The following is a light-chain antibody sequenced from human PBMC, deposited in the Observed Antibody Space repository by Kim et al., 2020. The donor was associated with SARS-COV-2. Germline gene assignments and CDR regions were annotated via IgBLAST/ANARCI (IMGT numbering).Light chain of an antibody. CDR3: QQSFSYPRT. J-gene: IGKJ1*01. Sequence: ASVGDRVTIICRASQNINSYLNWYQQKPGKAPNLLIFAASTLQSGVPSRFSGGGSGTDFTLTISSLQPDDFATYYCQQSFSYPRTFDQGTKVDIK. V-gene: IGKV1-39*01. CDR2: AAS. CDR1: QNINSY.